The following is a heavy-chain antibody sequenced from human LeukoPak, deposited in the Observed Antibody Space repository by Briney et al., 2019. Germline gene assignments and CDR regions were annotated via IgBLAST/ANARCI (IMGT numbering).Heavy chain of an antibody. V-gene: IGHV3-21*01. Sequence: GGSLRLSCAASGFTLSDYVMNWVRQAPGEGLEWVSSISSSSSYIYYADSVKGRFAISRDNAKNSLYLQMNSLRAEDTAVYYCARGPYCRGDCFPWIDSWGQGTLVTVSS. CDR3: ARGPYCRGDCFPWIDS. J-gene: IGHJ5*01. CDR2: ISSSSSYI. D-gene: IGHD2-21*02. CDR1: GFTLSDYV.